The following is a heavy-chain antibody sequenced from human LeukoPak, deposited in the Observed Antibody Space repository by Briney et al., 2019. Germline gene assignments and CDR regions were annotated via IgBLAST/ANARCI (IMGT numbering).Heavy chain of an antibody. Sequence: PSETLSLTCTVSGGSISSGDYYWSWIRQPPGKGLEWIGYIYYSGSTYYNPSLKSRVTISVDTSKNQFSLELSSVTAADTAVYYCAREDGVEGSGSYYDYWGQGTLVTVSS. CDR3: AREDGVEGSGSYYDY. D-gene: IGHD3-10*01. CDR1: GGSISSGDYY. CDR2: IYYSGST. V-gene: IGHV4-30-4*01. J-gene: IGHJ4*02.